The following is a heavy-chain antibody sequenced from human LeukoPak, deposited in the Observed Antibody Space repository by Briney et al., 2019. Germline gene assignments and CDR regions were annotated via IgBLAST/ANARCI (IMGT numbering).Heavy chain of an antibody. V-gene: IGHV3-21*05. CDR3: ARGGAWGYCSAGSCSLDS. J-gene: IGHJ4*02. Sequence: GGALRLSCAGSGFKFKGYSMNWLRQAPGKGREWLAFVGTSSTFIYYADSVKGRFTISRDDATQSLSLQMNSLRAEDTAVYYCARGGAWGYCSAGSCSLDSWGQGVLVAVSS. CDR2: VGTSSTFI. D-gene: IGHD2-15*01. CDR1: GFKFKGYS.